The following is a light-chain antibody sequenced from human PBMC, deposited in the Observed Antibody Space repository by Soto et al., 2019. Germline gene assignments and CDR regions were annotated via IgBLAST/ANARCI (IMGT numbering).Light chain of an antibody. CDR2: DAS. J-gene: IGKJ3*01. CDR1: QSVSSF. V-gene: IGKV3-11*01. Sequence: EIVLTQSPGTLSLSPGERATLSCRASQSVSSFLAWYRQKPGQAPRLLIYDASNRATGIPTRFSGSGSGTDFTLTISSLEPADFAVYYCQPRSNWPSFGPGTKVDI. CDR3: QPRSNWPS.